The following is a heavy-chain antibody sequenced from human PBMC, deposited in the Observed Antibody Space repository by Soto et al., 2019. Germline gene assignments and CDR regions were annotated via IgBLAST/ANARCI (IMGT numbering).Heavy chain of an antibody. D-gene: IGHD2-2*01. Sequence: LRLSCAASGFTISNSYMTWVRQAPGKGLEWVSVIYTGGSAYYADSVKGRSTISRDASKNTLYLQVNSLRAEDTAVYYCARATRYFGSFDYWGQGTPVTVSS. V-gene: IGHV3-53*01. CDR2: IYTGGSA. J-gene: IGHJ4*02. CDR1: GFTISNSY. CDR3: ARATRYFGSFDY.